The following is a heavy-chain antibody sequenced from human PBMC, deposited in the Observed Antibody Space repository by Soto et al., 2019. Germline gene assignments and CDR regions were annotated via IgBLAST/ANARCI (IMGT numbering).Heavy chain of an antibody. D-gene: IGHD3-10*01. CDR2: ISSSSAYI. V-gene: IGHV3-21*01. Sequence: LRLSCAATGFTFGSYSMNWVRQAPGKGLEWVSSISSSSAYIYYADSVKGRFTISRDNAKNSLYLQMNSLRVEDTALYYCARALSGSFYWGQGTLVTVSS. CDR3: ARALSGSFY. CDR1: GFTFGSYS. J-gene: IGHJ4*02.